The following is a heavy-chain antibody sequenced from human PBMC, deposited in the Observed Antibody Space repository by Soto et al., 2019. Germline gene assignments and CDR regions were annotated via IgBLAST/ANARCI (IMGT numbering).Heavy chain of an antibody. Sequence: SGPTLVNPTQTLTLTCTFSGFSLSTSGVGVGWIRQPPGKALEWLALIYWNDDKRYGPSLKSRLTITKDTSKNQVVLTMTNMDPVDKATYYCARRGPPHIAAVCWFDTWGQGTLVTVSS. CDR3: ARRGPPHIAAVCWFDT. CDR1: GFSLSTSGVG. CDR2: IYWNDDK. V-gene: IGHV2-5*01. J-gene: IGHJ5*02. D-gene: IGHD6-13*01.